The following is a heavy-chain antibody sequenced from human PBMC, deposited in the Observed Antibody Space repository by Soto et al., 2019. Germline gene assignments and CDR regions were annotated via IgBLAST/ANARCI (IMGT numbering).Heavy chain of an antibody. CDR1: GFTFSSYW. D-gene: IGHD3-3*01. CDR3: AKGIPSDFWSGSPREPLDY. V-gene: IGHV3-7*01. J-gene: IGHJ4*02. Sequence: PGGSLRLSCAASGFTFSSYWMSWVRQAPGKGLEWVANIKQDGSEKYYVDSVKGRFTISRDNAKNTLYLQMNSLRAEDTAVYYCAKGIPSDFWSGSPREPLDYWGQGTLVTVSS. CDR2: IKQDGSEK.